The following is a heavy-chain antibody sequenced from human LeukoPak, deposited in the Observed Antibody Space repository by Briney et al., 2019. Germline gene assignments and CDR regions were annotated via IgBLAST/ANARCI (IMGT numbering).Heavy chain of an antibody. CDR1: GGTFSSYA. CDR2: IIPIFGTA. D-gene: IGHD3-10*01. Sequence: SVKVSCKASGGTFSSYAISWVRQAPGQGLEWMGGIIPIFGTANYAQKFQGRVTITADESTSTAYMELSSLRSEDTAVYYCAKGPIAYYYGSGSYPIDYWGQGTLVTVSS. J-gene: IGHJ4*02. CDR3: AKGPIAYYYGSGSYPIDY. V-gene: IGHV1-69*01.